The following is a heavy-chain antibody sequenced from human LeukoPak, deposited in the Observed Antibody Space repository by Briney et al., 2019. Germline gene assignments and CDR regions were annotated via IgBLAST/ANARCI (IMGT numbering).Heavy chain of an antibody. V-gene: IGHV4-38-2*02. CDR2: MYHSGSA. CDR3: ARSYGSGSYIWFDP. Sequence: PSETLSLTCTVSGYSISSGYYWGWIRQPPGKGLEWIGSMYHSGSAYYNPSLKSRVTISVDTSKNQFSLKLSSVTAADTAVYFCARSYGSGSYIWFDPWGQGTLVTVSS. D-gene: IGHD3-10*01. CDR1: GYSISSGYY. J-gene: IGHJ5*02.